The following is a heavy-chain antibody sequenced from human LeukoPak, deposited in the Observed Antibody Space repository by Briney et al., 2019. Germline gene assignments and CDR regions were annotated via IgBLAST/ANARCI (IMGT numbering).Heavy chain of an antibody. D-gene: IGHD3-22*01. J-gene: IGHJ5*02. CDR3: ARASATYYYDSSGFNWFDP. CDR1: GGSFSGYY. CDR2: INHSGST. Sequence: SETLSLTCAVYGGSFSGYYWSWIRQPPGKGLEWIGEINHSGSTNYNPSLKSRVTISVDTSKNQFSLKLSSVTAADTAVYYCARASATYYYDSSGFNWFDPWGQGTLVTVSP. V-gene: IGHV4-34*01.